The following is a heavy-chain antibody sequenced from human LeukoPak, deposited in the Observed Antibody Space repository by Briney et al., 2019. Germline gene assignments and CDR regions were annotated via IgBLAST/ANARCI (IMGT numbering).Heavy chain of an antibody. CDR1: GFTFSSYG. D-gene: IGHD3-22*01. V-gene: IGHV3-30*02. CDR2: IRYDGSNK. Sequence: GGSLRLSCAASGFTFSSYGMHWVRQAPGKGLEWVAFIRYDGSNKYYADSVKGRFTISRDNSKNTLYLQMNSLTTEDTAVYYCAKDRHYQSNVLDYWGQGTLVTVSS. CDR3: AKDRHYQSNVLDY. J-gene: IGHJ4*02.